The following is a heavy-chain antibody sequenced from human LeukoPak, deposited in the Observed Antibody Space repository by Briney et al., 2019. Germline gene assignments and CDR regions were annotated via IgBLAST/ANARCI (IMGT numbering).Heavy chain of an antibody. Sequence: PSETLSLTCTVSGGSISTYYWSWIRQSPGKGLEWIGYIYYSGSTNHNPSLKSRVTISVDPSKSQFSLKLRSVTAADTAVYYCARSPYCSTTSCPFDYWGQGTLVTVSS. CDR1: GGSISTYY. J-gene: IGHJ4*02. V-gene: IGHV4-59*01. CDR2: IYYSGST. CDR3: ARSPYCSTTSCPFDY. D-gene: IGHD2-2*01.